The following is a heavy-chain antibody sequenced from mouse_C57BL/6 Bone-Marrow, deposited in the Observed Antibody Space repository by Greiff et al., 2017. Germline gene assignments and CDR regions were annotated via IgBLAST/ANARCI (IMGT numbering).Heavy chain of an antibody. V-gene: IGHV1-55*01. CDR3: ASWGQLRLLWAY. CDR1: GYTFTSYW. Sequence: QVQLQQPGAELVKPGASVKMSCKASGYTFTSYWITWVKQRPGQGLEWIGDIYPGSGSTNYNEKFKSKATLTVDTSSSTAYMQLSSLTSEDSAVYYCASWGQLRLLWAYWGQGTLVTVSA. D-gene: IGHD3-2*02. CDR2: IYPGSGST. J-gene: IGHJ3*01.